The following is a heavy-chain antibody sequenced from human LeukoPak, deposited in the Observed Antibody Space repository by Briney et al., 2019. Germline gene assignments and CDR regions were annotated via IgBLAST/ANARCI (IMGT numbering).Heavy chain of an antibody. D-gene: IGHD1-26*01. Sequence: SETLSLTCTVSGGSISSSSYYWGWIRQPAGKGLEWIGSIYYSGSTYYNPSLKSRVTISVDTSKNQFSLKLSSVTAADTAVYYCALGIAGAFDYWGQGTLVTVSS. J-gene: IGHJ4*02. CDR3: ALGIAGAFDY. CDR1: GGSISSSSYY. V-gene: IGHV4-39*01. CDR2: IYYSGST.